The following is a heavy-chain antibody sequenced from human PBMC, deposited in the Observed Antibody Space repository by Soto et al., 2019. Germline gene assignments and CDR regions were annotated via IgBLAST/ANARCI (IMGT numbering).Heavy chain of an antibody. J-gene: IGHJ4*02. CDR2: IRSSDGSI. D-gene: IGHD3-10*01. CDR1: GFTFNSDI. V-gene: IGHV3-48*01. CDR3: ARDRQFAFDH. Sequence: EVQLVESGGDLVQPGGSLRLSCAASGFTFNSDIMNWLRQAPGKGLEWVSYIRSSDGSIDYTDSVKGRFTISTDTAKNLLYLQMNSLRAEDTAVYYCARDRQFAFDHWGQGPLVTVSS.